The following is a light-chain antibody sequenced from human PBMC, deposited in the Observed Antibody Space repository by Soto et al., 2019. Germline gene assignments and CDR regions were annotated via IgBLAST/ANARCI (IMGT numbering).Light chain of an antibody. V-gene: IGKV1-39*01. J-gene: IGKJ3*01. Sequence: DIQMTQSPSSLSASVGDRVSITCRASQSIDIYVNWYQQKPGKAPKAPIYKSSSLQSGVPSRFSGSGSGTDFTLTISSLQPEDSASYYCQQSHSPPFTLGPGTKVDIK. CDR3: QQSHSPPFT. CDR1: QSIDIY. CDR2: KSS.